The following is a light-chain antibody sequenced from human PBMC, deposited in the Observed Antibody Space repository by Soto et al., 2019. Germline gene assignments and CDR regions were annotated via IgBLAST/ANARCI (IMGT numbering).Light chain of an antibody. Sequence: DIQMPQSPSPMSASVGARVPITCRARPSIDSWLAWYQQKPGKAPKFLMYKASNLESGVPSRFSGSGSETEFTLTISSLQPDDFATYYCQHYKSYPWTFGQGTKVEFK. CDR1: PSIDSW. V-gene: IGKV1-5*03. CDR2: KAS. CDR3: QHYKSYPWT. J-gene: IGKJ1*01.